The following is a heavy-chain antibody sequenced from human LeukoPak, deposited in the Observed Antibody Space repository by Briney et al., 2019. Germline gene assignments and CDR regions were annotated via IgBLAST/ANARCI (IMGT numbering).Heavy chain of an antibody. D-gene: IGHD3-10*01. J-gene: IGHJ3*02. CDR3: ARSGSGNYGDAFDI. CDR1: GFTFSRYG. Sequence: GGSLRLSCAASGFTFSRYGMYWVRQAPGKGLEWVAVIWYDVTNKDYADSVKGRFTISRDNSKNTLYLQMNSLRAEDTAVYYCARSGSGNYGDAFDIWGQGTMVTVSS. CDR2: IWYDVTNK. V-gene: IGHV3-33*07.